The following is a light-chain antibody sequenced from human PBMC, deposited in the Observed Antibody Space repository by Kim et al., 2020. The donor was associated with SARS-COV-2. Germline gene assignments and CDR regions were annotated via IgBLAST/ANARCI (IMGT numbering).Light chain of an antibody. CDR3: QQYVSYPNT. V-gene: IGKV1D-16*01. J-gene: IGKJ5*01. CDR1: RDISNW. Sequence: ASVGDRVTITCRASRDISNWVAWYQQKPGKAPKSLIFVASNLQSGVPSRFSGAGSGTDFSLTINGLQPEDFATYFCQQYVSYPNTFGQGTRLEIK. CDR2: VAS.